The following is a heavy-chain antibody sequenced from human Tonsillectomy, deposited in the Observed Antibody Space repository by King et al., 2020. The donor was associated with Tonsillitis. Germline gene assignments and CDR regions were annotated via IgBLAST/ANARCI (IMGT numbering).Heavy chain of an antibody. CDR2: ISYDGSDK. CDR1: GFIFSKYA. V-gene: IGHV3-30*04. CDR3: AREGEVVPPARGPYYFYGMDV. J-gene: IGHJ6*02. D-gene: IGHD2-2*01. Sequence: VQLVESGGGVVQPGRSLRLSCAASGFIFSKYATHWVRQAPGKGLEWVAVISYDGSDKYYADSVKGRFTISRENSKNKLFLQMNSLRTEDTGISYCAREGEVVPPARGPYYFYGMDVWGQGTTVTVSS.